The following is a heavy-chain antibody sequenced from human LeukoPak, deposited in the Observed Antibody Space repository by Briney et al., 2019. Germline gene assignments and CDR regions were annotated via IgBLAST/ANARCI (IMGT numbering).Heavy chain of an antibody. V-gene: IGHV3-7*01. J-gene: IGHJ4*02. CDR1: SFTFTSYW. CDR2: IKQDGSEK. Sequence: GRTLRLYCAASSFTFTSYWMNCVRQAPGKGLERGADIKQDGSEKFYVDSVKGRFPISRDNAKNSLYLQMNSLRAEDTAVYYCATGGQGVAYNYGPPPPYYFDYWGQGTLVTVSS. D-gene: IGHD5-18*01. CDR3: ATGGQGVAYNYGPPPPYYFDY.